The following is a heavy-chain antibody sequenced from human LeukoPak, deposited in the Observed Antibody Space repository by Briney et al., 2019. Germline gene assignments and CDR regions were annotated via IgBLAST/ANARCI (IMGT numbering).Heavy chain of an antibody. Sequence: GGSLRLSCAASGFTFSNYWMHWVRQAPGKGLVWVSRINSDRRCTCYADSVKGRFTISRDNAKNTLYLQMNSLRAEDTAVYYCARGYCSSTSCLYDYYYYYYMDVWGKGTTVTVSS. J-gene: IGHJ6*03. CDR2: INSDRRCT. CDR3: ARGYCSSTSCLYDYYYYYYMDV. CDR1: GFTFSNYW. V-gene: IGHV3-74*01. D-gene: IGHD2-2*01.